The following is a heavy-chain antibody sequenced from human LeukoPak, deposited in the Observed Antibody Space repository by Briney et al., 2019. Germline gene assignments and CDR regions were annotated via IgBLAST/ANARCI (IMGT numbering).Heavy chain of an antibody. J-gene: IGHJ4*02. CDR1: GLTFSSYW. CDR3: AREYYDFWSGYYTRGDY. D-gene: IGHD3-3*01. CDR2: IKQDGSEK. Sequence: PGGSLRLSCAASGLTFSSYWMSWVRQAPGKGLEWVANIKQDGSEKYYVDSVKGRFTISRDNAKNSLYLQMNSLRAEDTAVYYCAREYYDFWSGYYTRGDYWGQGTLVTVSS. V-gene: IGHV3-7*01.